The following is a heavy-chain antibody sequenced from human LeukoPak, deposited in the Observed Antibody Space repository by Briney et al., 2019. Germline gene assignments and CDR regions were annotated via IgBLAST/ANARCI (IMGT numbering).Heavy chain of an antibody. D-gene: IGHD6-19*01. CDR2: FTGSGGST. V-gene: IGHV3-23*01. CDR3: AKARGSGYYSSFDL. J-gene: IGHJ2*01. Sequence: PGGSLRLSCAASGFTFSSYEMNWVRQAPGKGLEWVSAFTGSGGSTYYADSVKGRFTISRDNSKNTLFLQMNSLRAEDTAVYYCAKARGSGYYSSFDLWGRGTLVTVSS. CDR1: GFTFSSYE.